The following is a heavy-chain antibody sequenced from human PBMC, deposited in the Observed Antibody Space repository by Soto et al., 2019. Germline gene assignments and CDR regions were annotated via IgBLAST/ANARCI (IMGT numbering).Heavy chain of an antibody. J-gene: IGHJ5*02. CDR3: ARVLYSKERNWFDP. Sequence: ASVKVSCKASGYTFTSYGISWVRQAPGQGLEWMGWISAYNGNTNYAQKLQGRVTMTTDTSTSTAYMELRSLRSDDTAVYYCARVLYSKERNWFDPWGQGTLVPVSS. D-gene: IGHD6-13*01. V-gene: IGHV1-18*01. CDR1: GYTFTSYG. CDR2: ISAYNGNT.